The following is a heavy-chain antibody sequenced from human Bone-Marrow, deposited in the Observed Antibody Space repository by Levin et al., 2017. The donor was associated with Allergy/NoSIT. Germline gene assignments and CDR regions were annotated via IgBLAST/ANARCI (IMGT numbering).Heavy chain of an antibody. Sequence: PGGSLRLSCAASGFSFSTYGMHWVRQAPGKGLEWVAVISYDGNNKYYADSVKGRFTISRDNSKNTLYLQMNSLRAEDTAVYYCAKEIVGAAGDYWGQGTLVTVSS. J-gene: IGHJ4*02. V-gene: IGHV3-30*18. D-gene: IGHD1-26*01. CDR1: GFSFSTYG. CDR2: ISYDGNNK. CDR3: AKEIVGAAGDY.